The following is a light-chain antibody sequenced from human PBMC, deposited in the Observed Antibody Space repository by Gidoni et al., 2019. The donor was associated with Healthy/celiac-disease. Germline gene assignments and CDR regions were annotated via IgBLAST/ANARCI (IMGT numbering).Light chain of an antibody. J-gene: IGKJ3*01. CDR3: RQKYSTPLT. V-gene: IGKV1-39*01. CDR2: AAS. Sequence: DIQMTQSPSSLSASVGDRVTITCRASQSISSYLNWYQQKPGKAPKLLIYAASSLQSGVPSRFSGSGAGTDFALTISSLQPEDYAAYYCRQKYSTPLTFGPGTKVDIK. CDR1: QSISSY.